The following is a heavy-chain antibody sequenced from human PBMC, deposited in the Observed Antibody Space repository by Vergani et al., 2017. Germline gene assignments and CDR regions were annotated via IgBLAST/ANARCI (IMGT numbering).Heavy chain of an antibody. J-gene: IGHJ4*02. Sequence: QVQLQQWGAGLLKPSETLSLTCAVYGGSFSGYYWSWIRQPPGKGPEWIGEINHSGSTNYNPSLKSRVTISVDTSKNQFSLKLSSVTAADTAVYYCARVGADYDILTGIRYYFDYWGQGTLVTVSS. CDR3: ARVGADYDILTGIRYYFDY. V-gene: IGHV4-34*01. CDR1: GGSFSGYY. D-gene: IGHD3-9*01. CDR2: INHSGST.